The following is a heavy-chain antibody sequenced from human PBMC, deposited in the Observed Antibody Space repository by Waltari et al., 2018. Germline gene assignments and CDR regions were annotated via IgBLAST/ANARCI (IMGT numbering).Heavy chain of an antibody. J-gene: IGHJ5*02. CDR2: IIPIFGTA. CDR3: ARGVAAAGTLYNWFDP. Sequence: QVQLVQSGAEVKKPGSSVKVSCKASGGTFSSYAISWVRQAPGQGLEWMGVIIPIFGTANYAQKFQGRVTITTDESTSTAYMELSSLRSEDTAVYYCARGVAAAGTLYNWFDPWGQGTLVTVSS. V-gene: IGHV1-69*05. D-gene: IGHD6-13*01. CDR1: GGTFSSYA.